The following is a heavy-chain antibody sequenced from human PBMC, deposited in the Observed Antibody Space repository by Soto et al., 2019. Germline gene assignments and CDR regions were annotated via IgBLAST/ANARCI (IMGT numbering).Heavy chain of an antibody. V-gene: IGHV4-59*01. CDR1: GGSISSYY. Sequence: QVQLQESGPGLVKPSETLSLTCTVSGGSISSYYWSWIRQPPGKGLEWIGYIYYRGSTNYNPYLKSRVTISVDTSKNQVSLKLSSVTAADTAMYYCARFNWYFDLWGRGTLVTVSS. CDR2: IYYRGST. J-gene: IGHJ2*01. CDR3: ARFNWYFDL.